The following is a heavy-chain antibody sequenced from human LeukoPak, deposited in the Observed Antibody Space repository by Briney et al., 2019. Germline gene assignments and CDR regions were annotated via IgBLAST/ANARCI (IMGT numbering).Heavy chain of an antibody. D-gene: IGHD1-26*01. Sequence: PSETLSLTCTVSGGSISSFYWSWIRQPPGKGLEWIGYIHYSGSTNYSPSLKSRVTISLDTSKNQFSLKLSSVTAADAAVYYCASASIVGCRFFDYWGQGTLVTVSS. CDR3: ASASIVGCRFFDY. J-gene: IGHJ4*02. V-gene: IGHV4-59*08. CDR1: GGSISSFY. CDR2: IHYSGST.